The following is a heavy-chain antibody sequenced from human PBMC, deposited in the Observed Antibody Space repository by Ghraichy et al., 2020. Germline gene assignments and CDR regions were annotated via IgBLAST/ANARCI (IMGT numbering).Heavy chain of an antibody. V-gene: IGHV2-5*01. CDR1: GFSLSTSGVG. J-gene: IGHJ4*02. D-gene: IGHD3-22*01. Sequence: SGPTLVKPTQTLTLTCTFSGFSLSTSGVGVGWIRQPPGKALEWLAPIYWNDDKRYSPSLKSRLTITKDTSKNQVVLTMTNMDPVDTATYYCAHGEGIYYYDSSGYYHPSYWGQGTLVTVSS. CDR2: IYWNDDK. CDR3: AHGEGIYYYDSSGYYHPSY.